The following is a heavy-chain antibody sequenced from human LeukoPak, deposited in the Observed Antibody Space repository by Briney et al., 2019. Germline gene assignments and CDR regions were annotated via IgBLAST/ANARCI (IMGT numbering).Heavy chain of an antibody. CDR3: AKDLGDTGY. D-gene: IGHD3-16*01. CDR2: ITGSGGGT. Sequence: PGGSLRLSCAASGFTFDDYGMSWVRQAPGKGLEWVSAITGSGGGTYYADSVKGRFTISRDTSKNTLYLQMNSLRAEDTAIYYCAKDLGDTGYWGQGTLVTVSS. V-gene: IGHV3-23*01. J-gene: IGHJ4*02. CDR1: GFTFDDYG.